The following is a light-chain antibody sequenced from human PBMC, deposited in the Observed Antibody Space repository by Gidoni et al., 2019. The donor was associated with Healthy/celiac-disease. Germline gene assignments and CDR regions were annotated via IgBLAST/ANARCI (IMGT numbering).Light chain of an antibody. CDR2: KAS. CDR3: QQYKSYSKT. J-gene: IGKJ1*01. Sequence: DIQMTQSPSTLSASVGDRVTITCRASQSISSWLAWYQQKPGKAPKLLIYKASSLESGVPSRFSGSGSGTEFTLTISSLQPDDFATYYCQQYKSYSKTFGQXTKVEIK. V-gene: IGKV1-5*03. CDR1: QSISSW.